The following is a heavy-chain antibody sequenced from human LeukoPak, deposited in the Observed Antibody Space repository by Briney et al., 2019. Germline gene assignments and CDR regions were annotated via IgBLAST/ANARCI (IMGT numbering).Heavy chain of an antibody. V-gene: IGHV1-2*04. Sequence: ASVKVSCKASGYTFTGYYMHWVRQAPGQGLEWMGWINPNSGGTNYAQKFQGWVTMTRDTSISTAYMELSRLRSDDTAVYYCARDSSGWPRRNWFDPWGQGTLVTVSS. CDR3: ARDSSGWPRRNWFDP. CDR1: GYTFTGYY. D-gene: IGHD6-19*01. J-gene: IGHJ5*02. CDR2: INPNSGGT.